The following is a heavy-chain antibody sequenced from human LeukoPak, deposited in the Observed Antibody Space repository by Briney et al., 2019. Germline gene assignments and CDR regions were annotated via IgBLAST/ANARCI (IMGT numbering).Heavy chain of an antibody. J-gene: IGHJ6*03. CDR1: GGSINSHY. CDR3: AREAYYYYYMDV. Sequence: SETLSLTCTVSGGSINSHYWSWIRQPPGKGLEWIGYVFNGGSTNYNPSLKSRVTMSVDTSNNQFSLKLSSVTAADTAVYYCAREAYYYYYMDVWGKGTTVTVSS. V-gene: IGHV4-59*11. CDR2: VFNGGST.